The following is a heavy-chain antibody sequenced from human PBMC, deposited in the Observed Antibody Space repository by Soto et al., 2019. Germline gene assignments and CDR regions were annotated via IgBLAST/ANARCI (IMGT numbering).Heavy chain of an antibody. CDR2: ISYSGST. D-gene: IGHD2-15*01. CDR3: ATMGTPATGLYFFDY. Sequence: QVQLQESGPGLVKPSQTLSLTCTVSGGSISSCNYYWSWIRQPPGKGLEWIGFISYSGSTYYSTYLKRRVTISVDTSKSQFSLNLSFVTAADTAVYYCATMGTPATGLYFFDYWGQGSLVTVSS. CDR1: GGSISSCNYY. J-gene: IGHJ4*02. V-gene: IGHV4-30-4*01.